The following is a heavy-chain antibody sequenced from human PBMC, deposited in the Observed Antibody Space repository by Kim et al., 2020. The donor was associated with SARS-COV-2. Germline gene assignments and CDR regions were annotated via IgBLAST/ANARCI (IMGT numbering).Heavy chain of an antibody. CDR1: GGSFSGYY. J-gene: IGHJ4*02. CDR3: AREPVHVWGSYRYFDY. D-gene: IGHD3-16*02. V-gene: IGHV4-34*01. Sequence: SETLSLTCAVYGGSFSGYYWSWIRQPPGKGLEWIGEINHSGSTNYNPSLKSRVTISVDTSKNQFSLKLSSVTAADTAVYYCAREPVHVWGSYRYFDYWGQGTLVTVSS. CDR2: INHSGST.